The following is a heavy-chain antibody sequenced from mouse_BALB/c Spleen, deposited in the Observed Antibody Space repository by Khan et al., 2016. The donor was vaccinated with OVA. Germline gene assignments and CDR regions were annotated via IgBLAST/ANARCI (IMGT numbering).Heavy chain of an antibody. Sequence: QVQLKESGPELVKPGASVKMSCKASGYTFTDYVISWVKQRTGQGLEWIGEIYPGSGSTYYNEKFKGKATLTADKSSNTAYMRLSSLTSEDSAVYFCARTYDYHYAMDYWGQGTSVTVSS. CDR1: GYTFTDYV. CDR3: ARTYDYHYAMDY. V-gene: IGHV1-77*01. D-gene: IGHD2-4*01. J-gene: IGHJ4*01. CDR2: IYPGSGST.